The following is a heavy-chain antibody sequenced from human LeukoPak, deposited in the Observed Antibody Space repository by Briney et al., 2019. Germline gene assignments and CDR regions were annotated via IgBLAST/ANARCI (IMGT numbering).Heavy chain of an antibody. CDR1: GGSISSSSYY. CDR3: ARHPFAYPFDH. J-gene: IGHJ4*02. D-gene: IGHD3-16*01. Sequence: SETLSLTCTVSGGSISSSSYYWGWIRQPPGKGLEWIGSIYYSGSTYYNPSLKSRVTISMDTSKNQFSLTVTSVTAADTALYYCARHPFAYPFDHWGQGTLVAVSS. CDR2: IYYSGST. V-gene: IGHV4-39*01.